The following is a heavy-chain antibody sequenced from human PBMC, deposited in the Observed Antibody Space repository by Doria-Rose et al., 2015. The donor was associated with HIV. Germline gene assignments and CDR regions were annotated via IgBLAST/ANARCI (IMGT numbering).Heavy chain of an antibody. V-gene: IGHV2-26*01. CDR2: IFSDDER. CDR1: GVSLSSPGMG. CDR3: ARIKSSRWYHKYYFDF. Sequence: ESGPVLVKPTETLTLTCTVSGVSLSSPGMGVSWIRQPPGKALEWLANIFSDDERSYKTSMKSTLTISRATSKRQVVLTMTDMDPVDTATYYCARIKSSRWYHKYYFDFWGQGTLVIASA. D-gene: IGHD6-13*01. J-gene: IGHJ4*02.